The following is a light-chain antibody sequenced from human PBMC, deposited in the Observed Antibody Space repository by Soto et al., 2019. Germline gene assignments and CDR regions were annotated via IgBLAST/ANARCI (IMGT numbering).Light chain of an antibody. CDR1: SSNIGAGYD. V-gene: IGLV1-40*01. Sequence: QSVLTQPPSVSGAPGQRVTISSTGSSSNIGAGYDVHWYQQLPGTAPKFLIYGNSNRPSGVPDRFSGSKSGTSASLAITGLQAEDEADYYCQSYDSSLSGSVVFGGGTKLTVL. CDR3: QSYDSSLSGSVV. J-gene: IGLJ2*01. CDR2: GNS.